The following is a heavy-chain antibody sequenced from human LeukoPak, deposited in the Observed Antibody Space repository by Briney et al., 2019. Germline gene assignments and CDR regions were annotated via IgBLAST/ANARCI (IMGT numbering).Heavy chain of an antibody. CDR3: ARRGRRRYCSSTSCERSFDY. CDR2: INHSGST. J-gene: IGHJ4*02. CDR1: GGSFSGYY. V-gene: IGHV4-34*01. Sequence: SETLSLTCAVYGGSFSGYYWSWIRQPPGKGLEWIGEINHSGSTNYNPSLKSRVTISVDTSKNQFSLKLSSVTAADTAVYYCARRGRRRYCSSTSCERSFDYWGQGTLVTVSS. D-gene: IGHD2-2*01.